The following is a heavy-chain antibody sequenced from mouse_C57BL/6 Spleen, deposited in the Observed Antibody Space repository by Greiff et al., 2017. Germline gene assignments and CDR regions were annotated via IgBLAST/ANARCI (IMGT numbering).Heavy chain of an antibody. CDR2: IYPGSGNT. CDR3: AREGNYYGGSYWYFDV. J-gene: IGHJ1*03. V-gene: IGHV1-84*01. Sequence: VQLQQSGPELVKPGASVKISCKASGYTFTDYYINWVKQRPGQGLEWIGWIYPGSGNTKYNEKFKGKATLTVDTSSSTAYMQLSSLTSEDSAVYFCAREGNYYGGSYWYFDVWGTGTTVTVAS. CDR1: GYTFTDYY. D-gene: IGHD1-1*01.